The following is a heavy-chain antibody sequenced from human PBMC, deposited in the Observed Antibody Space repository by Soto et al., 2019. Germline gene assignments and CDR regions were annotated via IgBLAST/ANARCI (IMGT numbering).Heavy chain of an antibody. CDR3: ARGGTLLGRYCSSTSCYRGLNWFDP. CDR2: LNHSGST. V-gene: IGHV4-34*01. Sequence: SETLSLTGPVYGGSFSGYYWSWIRQPPGKGLELIGELNHSGSTNYNPSLKSRVTISVDKYKHQFSLKLSSVTAADTAVYYCARGGTLLGRYCSSTSCYRGLNWFDPWGQGTLVTVSS. D-gene: IGHD2-2*01. J-gene: IGHJ5*02. CDR1: GGSFSGYY.